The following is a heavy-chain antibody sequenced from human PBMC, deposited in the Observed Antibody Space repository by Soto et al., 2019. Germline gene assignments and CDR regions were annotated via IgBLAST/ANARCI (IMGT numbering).Heavy chain of an antibody. D-gene: IGHD2-15*01. Sequence: SETLSLTCTVSVGSISSYYWSWIRQPPGKGLEWIGYIYHSGSTYYNPSLKSRVTISVDRSKNQFSLKLSSVTAADTAVYYCARGYCSGGSCYRIVNWFDPWGQGTLVTVSS. CDR1: VGSISSYY. CDR2: IYHSGST. V-gene: IGHV4-59*12. J-gene: IGHJ5*02. CDR3: ARGYCSGGSCYRIVNWFDP.